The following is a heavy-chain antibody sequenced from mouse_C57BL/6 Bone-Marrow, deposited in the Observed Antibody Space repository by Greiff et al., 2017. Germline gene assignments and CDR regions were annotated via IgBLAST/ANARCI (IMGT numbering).Heavy chain of an antibody. Sequence: VKLVESGPGLVQPSQSLSITCTVSGFSLTSYGVHWVRQSPGKGLEWLGVIWSGGSTDYNAAFISRLSISKDNSKSQVFFKMNSLQADDTAIYYCARNAMITPYYFDYWGQGTTLTVSS. V-gene: IGHV2-2*01. J-gene: IGHJ2*01. CDR2: IWSGGST. D-gene: IGHD2-4*01. CDR3: ARNAMITPYYFDY. CDR1: GFSLTSYG.